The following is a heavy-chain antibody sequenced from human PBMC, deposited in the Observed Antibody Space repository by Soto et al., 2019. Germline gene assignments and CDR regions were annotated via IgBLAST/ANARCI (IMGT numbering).Heavy chain of an antibody. V-gene: IGHV3-30-3*01. CDR3: AGITIFGVVIDY. CDR2: ISYDGSNR. D-gene: IGHD3-3*01. Sequence: LRLSFASSGFTFSGYAMHWVRQAPGKGLEWVAVISYDGSNRYYADSVKGRFTISRDNSKNTLYLQMNSLRAEDTAVYYCAGITIFGVVIDYWGQGTLVTVSS. J-gene: IGHJ4*02. CDR1: GFTFSGYA.